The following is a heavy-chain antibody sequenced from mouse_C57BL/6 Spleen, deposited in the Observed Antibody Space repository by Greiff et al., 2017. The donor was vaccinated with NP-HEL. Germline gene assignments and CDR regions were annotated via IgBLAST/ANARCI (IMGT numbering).Heavy chain of an antibody. CDR3: ASGGYSLND. J-gene: IGHJ2*01. CDR1: GYTFTSYW. CDR2: IHPNSGST. V-gene: IGHV1-64*01. Sequence: QVQLQQPGAELVKPGASVTLSCKASGYTFTSYWMHWVKQRPGQGLEWIGMIHPNSGSTNYNEKFKSKATLTVDKSSSTAYMQLSSLTSEDSAVYYCASGGYSLNDWGKGTTLTVSS. D-gene: IGHD2-3*01.